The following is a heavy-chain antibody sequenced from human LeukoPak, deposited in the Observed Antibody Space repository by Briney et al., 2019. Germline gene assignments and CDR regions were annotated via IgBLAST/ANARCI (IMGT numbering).Heavy chain of an antibody. D-gene: IGHD3-3*01. V-gene: IGHV4-34*01. CDR1: GGSFSGYY. CDR3: ARSLTIFGVVKKPNWFDP. Sequence: PSETLSLTCAVYGGSFSGYYWSWIRQPPGKGLEWIGEINHSGSTNYNPSLKSRVTISVDTSKNQFSLKLSSVTAADTAVYYCARSLTIFGVVKKPNWFDPWGQGTLVTVSS. CDR2: INHSGST. J-gene: IGHJ5*02.